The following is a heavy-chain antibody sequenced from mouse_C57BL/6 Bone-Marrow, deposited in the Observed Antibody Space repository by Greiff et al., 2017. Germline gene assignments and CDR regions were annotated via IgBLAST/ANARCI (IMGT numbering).Heavy chain of an antibody. CDR1: GFTFSDYY. D-gene: IGHD3-2*02. CDR3: ARQTAQATSNAMDY. J-gene: IGHJ4*01. CDR2: ISNGGGST. V-gene: IGHV5-12*01. Sequence: DVKLVESGGGLVQPGGSLKLTCAASGFTFSDYYMYWVRQTPEKRLEWVAYISNGGGSTYYPDTVKGRFTISRDNAKNTLYLQMSRLKSEDIAMYYCARQTAQATSNAMDYWGQGTSVTVSS.